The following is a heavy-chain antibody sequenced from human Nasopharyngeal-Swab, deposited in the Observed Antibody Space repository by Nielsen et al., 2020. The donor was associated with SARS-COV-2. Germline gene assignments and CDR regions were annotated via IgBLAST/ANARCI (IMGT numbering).Heavy chain of an antibody. V-gene: IGHV3-73*01. CDR3: TRCGGGCYSGRDY. CDR1: GFPFSDSA. CDR2: VRSNGHNYAT. Sequence: GGSLRLSCAASGFPFSDSAIHWVRPASGKGLEWVGRVRSNGHNYATAYSASVKGRFIIFRDDPTNTAYLQMNSLKTEDTAMYYCTRCGGGCYSGRDYWGQGTLVTVSS. D-gene: IGHD2-15*01. J-gene: IGHJ4*02.